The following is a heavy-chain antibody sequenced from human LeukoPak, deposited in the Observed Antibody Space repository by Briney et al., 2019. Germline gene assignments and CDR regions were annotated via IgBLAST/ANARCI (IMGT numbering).Heavy chain of an antibody. CDR1: GFTFSSYE. CDR2: ISSSGSNI. CDR3: ARGWLQLKDAFDS. Sequence: GGSLRLSCAASGFTFSSYEMNWVRQAPGKGLEWVSYISSSGSNIYYADSVKGRFTISRDNAKNSLYLQMNSLRAEDTAVYYCARGWLQLKDAFDSGGQGTMVTVSS. J-gene: IGHJ3*02. V-gene: IGHV3-48*03. D-gene: IGHD5-24*01.